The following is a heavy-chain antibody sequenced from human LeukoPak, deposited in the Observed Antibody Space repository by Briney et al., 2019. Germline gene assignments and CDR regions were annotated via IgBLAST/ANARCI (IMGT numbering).Heavy chain of an antibody. CDR3: AKGGSGYSYEDWYFDL. D-gene: IGHD5-18*01. V-gene: IGHV3-23*01. J-gene: IGHJ2*01. CDR2: ISGSGGST. CDR1: GFTVSSNY. Sequence: GGSLRLSCAASGFTVSSNYMSWVRQAPGKGLEWVSAISGSGGSTYYADSVKGRFTISRDNSKNTLYLQMNSLRAEDTAVYYCAKGGSGYSYEDWYFDLWGRGTLVTVSS.